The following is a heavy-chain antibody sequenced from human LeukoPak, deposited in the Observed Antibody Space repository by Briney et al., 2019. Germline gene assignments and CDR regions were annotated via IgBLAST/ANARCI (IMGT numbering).Heavy chain of an antibody. D-gene: IGHD2-8*01. CDR1: GVSFSGYD. J-gene: IGHJ3*01. CDR3: VRRPFCISGECYKGPFDS. V-gene: IGHV3-13*01. Sequence: AGSLRLSCAASGVSFSGYDMHWFGQGTGRGLLWFLSIGTEGDTYYADSVRGRFTIIRENAKNSLYLQKKSLRAVNTATYYGVRRPFCISGECYKGPFDSWGQGRMVTVSS. CDR2: IGTEGDT.